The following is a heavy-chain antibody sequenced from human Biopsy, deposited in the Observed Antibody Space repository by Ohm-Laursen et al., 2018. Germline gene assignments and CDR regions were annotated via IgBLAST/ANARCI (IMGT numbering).Heavy chain of an antibody. J-gene: IGHJ4*02. CDR2: VNCKTGAT. D-gene: IGHD2-8*01. Sequence: SVKASCKASSYTFTDYNIHWMRQAPGQGLEWLGYVNCKTGATNYAQKFPGTVTMTRDTSISTAYLALGSLRSADTSIYYCARDPLNGHKHFDYWGQGSLVTVPS. V-gene: IGHV1-2*02. CDR3: ARDPLNGHKHFDY. CDR1: SYTFTDYN.